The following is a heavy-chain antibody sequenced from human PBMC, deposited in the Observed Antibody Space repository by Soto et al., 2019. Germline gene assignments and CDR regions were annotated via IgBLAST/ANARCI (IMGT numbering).Heavy chain of an antibody. Sequence: QVQLQESGPGLVKPSGTLSLTCAVSGGPISSSNWWRWVRQPPGKGLKWIGEIYHSGSTNYNPSLKCRVTRSVEKSKNQFSLKVSSVTAADTAVYYCAGWASKWLVLGVANLFDYWGQGTLVTVSS. D-gene: IGHD6-19*01. CDR2: IYHSGST. CDR1: GGPISSSNW. CDR3: AGWASKWLVLGVANLFDY. V-gene: IGHV4-4*02. J-gene: IGHJ4*02.